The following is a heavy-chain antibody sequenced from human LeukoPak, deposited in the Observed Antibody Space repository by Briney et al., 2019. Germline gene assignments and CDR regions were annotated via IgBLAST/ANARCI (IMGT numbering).Heavy chain of an antibody. D-gene: IGHD3-10*01. CDR3: ARNHYYGSGRFRMEYGMDV. V-gene: IGHV1-69*02. CDR2: ITPIFDVT. J-gene: IGHJ6*02. CDR1: GGTFSTYT. Sequence: GSSVKLSCKASGGTFSTYTTTWVRQAPGQGPEWMGRITPIFDVTTYAQKLQGRLTITADKSTNTAYMELSSLRSEDTAVYYCARNHYYGSGRFRMEYGMDVWGQGTTVTVSS.